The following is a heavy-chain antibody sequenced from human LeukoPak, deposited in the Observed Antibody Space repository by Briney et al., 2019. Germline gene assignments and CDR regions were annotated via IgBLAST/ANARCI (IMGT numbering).Heavy chain of an antibody. D-gene: IGHD3-10*01. CDR2: IYYSGST. J-gene: IGHJ3*02. CDR1: GGSISGYY. V-gene: IGHV4-59*01. CDR3: ARMNMVRGVMGAFDI. Sequence: PSETLSLTCTVSGGSISGYYWSWIRQPPGKGLEWIGCIYYSGSTNYNPSLKSRVTISVDTSKNQFSLKLSSVTAADTAVYYCARMNMVRGVMGAFDIWGQGTMVTVSS.